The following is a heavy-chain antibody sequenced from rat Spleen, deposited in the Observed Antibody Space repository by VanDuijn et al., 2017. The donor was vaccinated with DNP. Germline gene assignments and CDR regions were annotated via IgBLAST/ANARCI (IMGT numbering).Heavy chain of an antibody. V-gene: IGHV3-1*01. D-gene: IGHD1-7*01. J-gene: IGHJ2*01. Sequence: EVQLQASGPGLVKPSQSLSLTCSVTGYSITSNYWAWIRKFPGNKMEWMGFISYSGSTSYTPSLKSRISITRDTSKNQLFLQLNSLTTEDTATYYCARITMGMTVFDYWGQGVMVTVSS. CDR1: GYSITSNY. CDR2: ISYSGST. CDR3: ARITMGMTVFDY.